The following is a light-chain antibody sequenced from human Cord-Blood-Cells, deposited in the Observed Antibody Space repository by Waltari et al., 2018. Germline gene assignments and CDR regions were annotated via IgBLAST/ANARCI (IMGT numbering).Light chain of an antibody. V-gene: IGLV2-11*01. CDR1: SSDVGGFNY. Sequence: QSALTQPRSVSGSPGQSVTISCTGPSSDVGGFNYVSWYQQHPGKAPKLMIYDVSKRPSGVPDRFSGSKSGNTASLTISGLQAEDEADYYCCSYAGSYTFFYVFGTGTKVTVL. J-gene: IGLJ1*01. CDR2: DVS. CDR3: CSYAGSYTFFYV.